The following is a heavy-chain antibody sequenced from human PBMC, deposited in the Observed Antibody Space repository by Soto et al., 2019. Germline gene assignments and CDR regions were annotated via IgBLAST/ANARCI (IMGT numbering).Heavy chain of an antibody. CDR1: GFTFSSYA. J-gene: IGHJ5*02. D-gene: IGHD3-22*01. CDR2: ISGSAGST. Sequence: VGSLRLSCAASGFTFSSYAMSWVRQAPGKGLEWVSAISGSAGSTYYAASVKGRFTISRDNSKNTLYLQMNSLRADDTALYYCAKDPFYGFDTSGYHWLDPWGQGTLVTVSS. CDR3: AKDPFYGFDTSGYHWLDP. V-gene: IGHV3-23*01.